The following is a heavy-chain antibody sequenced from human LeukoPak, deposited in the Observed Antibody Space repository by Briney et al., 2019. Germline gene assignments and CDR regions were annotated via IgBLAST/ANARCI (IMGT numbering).Heavy chain of an antibody. CDR3: GRYDFWSGNYYMDV. Sequence: PSETLSLTCTVSGGSISSYYWSWIRQPPGKGLEWIGYIYYSGSTNYNPSLKSLVTISVDTSKNQFSLKLSSVTAADTAVYYCGRYDFWSGNYYMDVWGKGTTVTVSS. J-gene: IGHJ6*03. V-gene: IGHV4-59*01. CDR1: GGSISSYY. D-gene: IGHD3-3*01. CDR2: IYYSGST.